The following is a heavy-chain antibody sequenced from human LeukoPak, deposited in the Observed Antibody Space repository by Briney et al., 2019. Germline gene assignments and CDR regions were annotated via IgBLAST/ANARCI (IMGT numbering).Heavy chain of an antibody. CDR2: IYSGGST. V-gene: IGHV3-66*01. D-gene: IGHD3-10*01. CDR1: GFTVSCNY. J-gene: IGHJ3*02. Sequence: GGSLRLSCAASGFTVSCNYMSWVRQAPGKGLEWVSVIYSGGSTYYADSVKGRFTISRDNSKNTLYLQMNSLRAEDTAVYYCARDWYYYGSGSYYTGAVIEHTDAFDIWGQGTMVTVSS. CDR3: ARDWYYYGSGSYYTGAVIEHTDAFDI.